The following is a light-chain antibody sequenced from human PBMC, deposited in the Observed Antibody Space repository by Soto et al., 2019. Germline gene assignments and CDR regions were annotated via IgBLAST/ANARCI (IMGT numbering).Light chain of an antibody. CDR2: GAS. J-gene: IGKJ1*01. Sequence: EIGMTQSPATPVFSPGEKATLSCRASQSVSSNLAWYQQKPGQAPRLLIYGASTRATGIPARFSGSGSGTEFTLTISSLQSEDFAVYYCQQYNNWPPWTFGQGTKV. CDR1: QSVSSN. V-gene: IGKV3-15*01. CDR3: QQYNNWPPWT.